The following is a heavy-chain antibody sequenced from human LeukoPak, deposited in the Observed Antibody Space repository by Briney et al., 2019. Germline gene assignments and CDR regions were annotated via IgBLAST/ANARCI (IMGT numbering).Heavy chain of an antibody. D-gene: IGHD6-19*01. CDR3: AKDEQWLVRGYFQH. J-gene: IGHJ1*01. V-gene: IGHV3-21*04. CDR2: ISSSSSYI. CDR1: GFTFSSYS. Sequence: GGSLRLSCAASGFTFSSYSMNWVRQAPGKGLEWVSSISSSSSYIYYADSVKGRFTISRDNAKNSLYLQMNSLRAEDTAVYYCAKDEQWLVRGYFQHWGQGTLVTASS.